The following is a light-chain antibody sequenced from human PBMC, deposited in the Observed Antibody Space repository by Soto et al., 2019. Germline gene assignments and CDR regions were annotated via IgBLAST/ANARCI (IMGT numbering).Light chain of an antibody. CDR2: GAS. J-gene: IGKJ4*01. Sequence: EIVMTQSPATLSVSPGERATLSCRASQNIRASLAWYQQKPGQPPRVLIYGASTRATGIPARFSGSGSGTEFTLTISSLQSEGSAVYYCQQYHNWLTFGGGTNVEIK. CDR1: QNIRAS. V-gene: IGKV3-15*01. CDR3: QQYHNWLT.